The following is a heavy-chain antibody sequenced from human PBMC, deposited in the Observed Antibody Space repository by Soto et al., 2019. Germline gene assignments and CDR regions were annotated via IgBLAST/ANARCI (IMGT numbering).Heavy chain of an antibody. Sequence: EVQLLESGGGLVQPGGSLRLSCTASGFTFSSYAMSWVRQAPGKGLEWVSAISGSGGSTYYADSVKGRFTISRDNSKNTLYLQKNRIRAEDTAVYYCAKVPEQFDILTGYLDYWGQGTLVTVSS. CDR1: GFTFSSYA. D-gene: IGHD3-9*01. J-gene: IGHJ4*02. CDR3: AKVPEQFDILTGYLDY. CDR2: ISGSGGST. V-gene: IGHV3-23*01.